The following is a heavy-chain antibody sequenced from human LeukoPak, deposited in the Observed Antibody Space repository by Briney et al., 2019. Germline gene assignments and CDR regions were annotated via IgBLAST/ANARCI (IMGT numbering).Heavy chain of an antibody. D-gene: IGHD1-26*01. CDR2: ISSGGSSL. CDR1: GFTITDSW. CDR3: ARHNRGELARGSYRFDY. J-gene: IGHJ4*02. Sequence: QPGGSLRLSCAASGFTITDSWMHWVRQAPGKGLVWVSRISSGGSSLDYADSVKGRFTISRDVAKNTLYLQMSSLRPEDTAVYYCARHNRGELARGSYRFDYWGQGTLVTVSS. V-gene: IGHV3-74*01.